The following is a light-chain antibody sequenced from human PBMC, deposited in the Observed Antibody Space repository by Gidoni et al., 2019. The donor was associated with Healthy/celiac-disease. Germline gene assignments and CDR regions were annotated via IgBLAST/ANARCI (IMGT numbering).Light chain of an antibody. Sequence: PATLSVSPGERATLSCRASQSVSSNLAWYQQKPGQAPRLLIYGASTRATGIPARFSGSGSGTEFTLTISSLQSEDFAVYYCQQYNNWPPTFGQGTKVEIK. CDR3: QQYNNWPPT. V-gene: IGKV3-15*01. J-gene: IGKJ1*01. CDR1: QSVSSN. CDR2: GAS.